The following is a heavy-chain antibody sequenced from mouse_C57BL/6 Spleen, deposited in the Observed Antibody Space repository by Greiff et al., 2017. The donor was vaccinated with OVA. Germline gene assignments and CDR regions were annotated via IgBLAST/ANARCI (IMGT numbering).Heavy chain of an antibody. D-gene: IGHD1-1*01. CDR1: GFTFSDSG. CDR2: ISSGSSTI. CDR3: AREVIYYYLDY. V-gene: IGHV5-17*01. Sequence: EVQGVESGGGLVKPGGSLKLSCAASGFTFSDSGMHWVRQAPEKGLEWVAYISSGSSTIYYAATVKGRFTISRDNAKNTLFLQMTSLRSEDTAMYYCAREVIYYYLDYWGQGTTLTVSS. J-gene: IGHJ2*01.